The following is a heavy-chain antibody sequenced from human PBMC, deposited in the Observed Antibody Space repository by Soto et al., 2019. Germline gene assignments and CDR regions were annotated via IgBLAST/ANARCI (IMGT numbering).Heavy chain of an antibody. V-gene: IGHV1-2*04. CDR2: INPNSGGT. D-gene: IGHD2-2*02. J-gene: IGHJ4*02. CDR1: GYTFTVYY. Sequence: ASVKVSCKASGYTFTVYYMHWVRQAPGQGLEWMGWINPNSGGTNYAQKFQGWVTMTRDTSISTAYMELSRLRSDDTAVYYCARDGGYCSSTSCHTYFDYWGQGTLVTVSS. CDR3: ARDGGYCSSTSCHTYFDY.